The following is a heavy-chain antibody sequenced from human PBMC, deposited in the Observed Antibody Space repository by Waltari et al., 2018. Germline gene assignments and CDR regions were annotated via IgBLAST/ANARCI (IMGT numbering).Heavy chain of an antibody. D-gene: IGHD3-16*01. Sequence: VESGGDLVQPGGSLRLSCTASGFTLSRFWMHWVRQPPGKGPEWVSRINGDGSIAQYAESVKGRFTISRDNAKNTMYLQMNGLRVDDTAVYYCARPRLDYDTSQLDYWGHGSGVTVSS. CDR3: ARPRLDYDTSQLDY. CDR2: INGDGSIA. CDR1: GFTLSRFW. J-gene: IGHJ4*03. V-gene: IGHV3-74*03.